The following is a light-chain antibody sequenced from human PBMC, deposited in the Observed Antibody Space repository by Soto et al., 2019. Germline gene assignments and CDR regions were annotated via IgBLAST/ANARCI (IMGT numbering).Light chain of an antibody. CDR2: EVS. J-gene: IGLJ3*02. Sequence: QSALTQPPSASGSPGQSVTISCTGTSSDVGGYNYVSWYQQHPGKAPKLMIYEVSKRPSGVPDRFSGSKSGNTASLTVSGLQAEDEADYYCSSYVGSNNCRVFGGGTKLTVL. CDR3: SSYVGSNNCRV. V-gene: IGLV2-8*01. CDR1: SSDVGGYNY.